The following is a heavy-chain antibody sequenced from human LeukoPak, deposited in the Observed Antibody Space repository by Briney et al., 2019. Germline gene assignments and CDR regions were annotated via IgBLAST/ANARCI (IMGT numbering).Heavy chain of an antibody. CDR3: ARDRDISPWVGYGDLGAFDI. Sequence: GASVKVSCKASGYTFTGYYMHWVRQAPGQGLEWMGWINPNSGGTNYAQKFQGRVTMTRDTSISTAYMELSRLRSDDTAVYYCARDRDISPWVGYGDLGAFDIWGQGTMVTVSS. CDR1: GYTFTGYY. CDR2: INPNSGGT. J-gene: IGHJ3*02. D-gene: IGHD4-17*01. V-gene: IGHV1-2*02.